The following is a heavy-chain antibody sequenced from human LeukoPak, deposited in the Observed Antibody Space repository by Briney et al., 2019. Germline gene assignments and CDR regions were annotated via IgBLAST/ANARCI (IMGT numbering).Heavy chain of an antibody. Sequence: GGSLRLSCAASGFTVSGNYMSWVRQAPEEGLEWVSGIYSGGTTYYADSVKVRFTISRDNSKNTLPLQMNYLSAEDTAVYYCASSRGWVYCDYWGQGTLVTVSP. CDR2: IYSGGTT. CDR1: GFTVSGNY. V-gene: IGHV3-66*01. J-gene: IGHJ4*02. CDR3: ASSRGWVYCDY. D-gene: IGHD6-19*01.